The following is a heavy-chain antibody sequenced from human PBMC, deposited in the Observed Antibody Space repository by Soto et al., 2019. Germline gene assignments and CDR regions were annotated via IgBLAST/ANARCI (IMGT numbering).Heavy chain of an antibody. CDR3: ARDGCDTAMVSYYYYGMDV. J-gene: IGHJ6*02. CDR2: IYYSGST. CDR1: GGSISSYY. Sequence: PSETLSLTCTVSGGSISSYYWSWIRQPPGKGLEWIGYIYYSGSTNYNPSLKSRVTISVDTSKNQFSLKLSSVTAADTAVYYCARDGCDTAMVSYYYYGMDVWGQGTTVTVSS. V-gene: IGHV4-59*01. D-gene: IGHD5-18*01.